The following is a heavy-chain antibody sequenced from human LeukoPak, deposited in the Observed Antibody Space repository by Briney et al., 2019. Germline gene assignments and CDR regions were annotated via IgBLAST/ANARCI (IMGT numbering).Heavy chain of an antibody. D-gene: IGHD3-16*01. CDR2: ITQDGSET. Sequence: GGSLRLSCAASGFTFSAYRMSWVRQAPGKGLEWVADITQDGSETYHVASMKGRFTISRDNAKNSLYLQMNSLRAEDTAVYFCANDLRLGERGPENWGQGTLVTVSS. CDR3: ANDLRLGERGPEN. J-gene: IGHJ4*02. V-gene: IGHV3-7*05. CDR1: GFTFSAYR.